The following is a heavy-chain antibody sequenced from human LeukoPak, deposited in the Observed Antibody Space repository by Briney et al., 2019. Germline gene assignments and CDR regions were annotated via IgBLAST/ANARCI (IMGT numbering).Heavy chain of an antibody. V-gene: IGHV4-34*01. D-gene: IGHD3-16*01. CDR1: GGSFSGYY. CDR3: ASRRYDXVWGSXXXXDY. Sequence: PSETLSLTCAVYGGSFSGYYWSWIRQPPGKGLEWIGEINHSGSTNYNPSLKGRVTISVDTSKNQFSLKLSSVTAADTAVYYCASRRYDXVWGSXXXXDYWGQGTLXTVSS. J-gene: IGHJ4*02. CDR2: INHSGST.